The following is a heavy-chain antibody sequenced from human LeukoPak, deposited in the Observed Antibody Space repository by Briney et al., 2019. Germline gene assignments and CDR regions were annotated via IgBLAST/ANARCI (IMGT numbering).Heavy chain of an antibody. CDR2: IYHSGRT. V-gene: IGHV4-38-2*02. CDR1: GYSISSGYY. CDR3: ARVVQVPAAIWTHDAFDI. D-gene: IGHD2-2*01. Sequence: SETLSLTCTVSGYSISSGYYWGWIRQPPGKGLEWIGSIYHSGRTYYNPSLKSRVTISVDTSKNQFSLELSSVTAADTAVYYCARVVQVPAAIWTHDAFDIWGQGTMVTVSS. J-gene: IGHJ3*02.